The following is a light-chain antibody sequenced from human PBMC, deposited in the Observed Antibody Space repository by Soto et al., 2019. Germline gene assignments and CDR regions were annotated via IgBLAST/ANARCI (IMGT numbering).Light chain of an antibody. CDR1: SSDVGAYNF. J-gene: IGLJ2*01. CDR2: DVS. V-gene: IGLV2-14*01. CDR3: SSYTSSNTLL. Sequence: QSALTQPASVSGSPGQSITISCTGTSSDVGAYNFVSWYQQHPGKAPKLMIYDVSSRPSGVSNRFSGSKSGNTASLTISGLQAEDEADYYCSSYTSSNTLLFGGGTQLTVL.